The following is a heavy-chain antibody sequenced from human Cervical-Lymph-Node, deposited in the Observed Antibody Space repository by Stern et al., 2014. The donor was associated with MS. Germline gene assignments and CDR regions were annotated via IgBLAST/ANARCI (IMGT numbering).Heavy chain of an antibody. CDR3: ASGYGGV. CDR1: GFTISGHT. D-gene: IGHD3-16*01. Sequence: EVQLVESGGGLVKPGGSLKLSCSASGFTISGHTMNWVRQSHGKGLDWLSAITTSSNKIDYADSVKGRFTISRDNAKNSVYLQMNSLRAEDTAVYYCASGYGGVWGQGTLVTVSS. J-gene: IGHJ4*02. V-gene: IGHV3-21*06. CDR2: ITTSSNKI.